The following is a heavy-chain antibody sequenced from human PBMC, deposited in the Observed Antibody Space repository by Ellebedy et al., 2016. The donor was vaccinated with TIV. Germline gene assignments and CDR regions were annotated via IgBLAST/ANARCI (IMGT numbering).Heavy chain of an antibody. Sequence: GESLKISCEASGFSFSNSWMHWVRQAPGKGLVWISRIDGDGSRTNYVDSVKGRFTISRDNSKNTLYLQMDSLRADDTAAYYCAKAPSAAMGPIDYWGQGTLLAVSS. CDR1: GFSFSNSW. J-gene: IGHJ4*02. CDR3: AKAPSAAMGPIDY. CDR2: IDGDGSRT. V-gene: IGHV3-74*01. D-gene: IGHD5-18*01.